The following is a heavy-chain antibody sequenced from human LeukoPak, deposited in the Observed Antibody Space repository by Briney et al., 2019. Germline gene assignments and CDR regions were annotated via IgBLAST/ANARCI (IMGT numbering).Heavy chain of an antibody. Sequence: GASVKVSCKASGYTFTSYGISWVRQAPGQGLEWMGWISAYNGNTNYAQKFQGRVTITTDESTSTAYMELSSLRSEDTAVYYCAIRSYYNSSGYYAPWSQGTLVTVSS. V-gene: IGHV1-18*01. J-gene: IGHJ5*02. CDR3: AIRSYYNSSGYYAP. CDR1: GYTFTSYG. CDR2: ISAYNGNT. D-gene: IGHD3-22*01.